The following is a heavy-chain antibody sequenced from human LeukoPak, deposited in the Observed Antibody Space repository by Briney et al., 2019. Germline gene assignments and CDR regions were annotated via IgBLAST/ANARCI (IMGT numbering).Heavy chain of an antibody. D-gene: IGHD6-13*01. V-gene: IGHV5-51*01. CDR2: IYPGDSDT. CDR3: ARQPAAAGRIDY. Sequence: GESLKISCKVSGYIFTSYWIGWVRPMPGKGLEWMGIIYPGDSDTRYSPSFQGQVTISADKSISTAYLQWSSLKASDTAMYYCARQPAAAGRIDYWGQGTPVTVSS. J-gene: IGHJ4*02. CDR1: GYIFTSYW.